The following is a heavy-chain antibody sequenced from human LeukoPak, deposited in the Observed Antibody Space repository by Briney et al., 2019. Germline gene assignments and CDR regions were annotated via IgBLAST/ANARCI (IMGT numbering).Heavy chain of an antibody. CDR3: AKVGGSGYDYFDY. J-gene: IGHJ4*02. D-gene: IGHD5-12*01. CDR2: ISGSGGST. Sequence: GGSLRLSCAASGFTFSSYAMSWVRQAPGKGLEGVSAISGSGGSTYYADSVKGRFTISRDNSKNTLYLQMNSLRAEDTAVYYCAKVGGSGYDYFDYWGQGTLVTVSS. V-gene: IGHV3-23*01. CDR1: GFTFSSYA.